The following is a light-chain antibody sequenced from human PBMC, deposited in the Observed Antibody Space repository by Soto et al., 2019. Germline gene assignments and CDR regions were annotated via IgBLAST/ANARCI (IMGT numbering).Light chain of an antibody. CDR1: QSVTNNY. J-gene: IGKJ5*01. Sequence: EIVMTQSPATLSLSPGEGATLSCRASQSVTNNYLAWYHHKPGQAPRLLIYGASSRASGVPDRFSGSGSGTDFTLTISRLEPEDFAVYYCQQYGSSPLTFGQGTRLEIK. CDR3: QQYGSSPLT. CDR2: GAS. V-gene: IGKV3-20*01.